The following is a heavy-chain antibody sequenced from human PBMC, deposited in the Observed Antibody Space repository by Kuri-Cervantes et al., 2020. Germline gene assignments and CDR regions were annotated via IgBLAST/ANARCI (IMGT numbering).Heavy chain of an antibody. J-gene: IGHJ4*02. CDR1: GFTVSSNY. V-gene: IGHV5-51*01. CDR2: IYPGDSDT. Sequence: GESLKISCAASGFTVSSNYMSWVRQAPGKGLEWMGIIYPGDSDTRYSPSFQGQVTISADKSISTAYLQWSSLKASDTAMYYCARHPGVLVVPPDYWGQGTLVTVSS. D-gene: IGHD2-8*02. CDR3: ARHPGVLVVPPDY.